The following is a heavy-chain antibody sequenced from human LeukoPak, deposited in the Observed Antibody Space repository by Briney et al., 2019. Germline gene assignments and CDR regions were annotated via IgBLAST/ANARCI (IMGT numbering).Heavy chain of an antibody. CDR1: GFTFSSYG. CDR2: ISGTGGTT. J-gene: IGHJ6*03. Sequence: GGSLRLSCAASGFTFSSYGMSWVRQAPGKGLEWVSAISGTGGTTYYADSVKGRFTISRDNSKNTLYLQMNSLRAEDTAVYYCAKAGGCSSTSCYAEYYYYYMDVWAKGPRSPSP. V-gene: IGHV3-23*01. CDR3: AKAGGCSSTSCYAEYYYYYMDV. D-gene: IGHD2-2*01.